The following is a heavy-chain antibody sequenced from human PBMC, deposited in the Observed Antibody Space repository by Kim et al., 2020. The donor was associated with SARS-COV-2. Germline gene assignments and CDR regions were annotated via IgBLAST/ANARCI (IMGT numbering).Heavy chain of an antibody. Sequence: ASVKVSCKTSGYTFTNYYIHWVRQAPGQGLEWMGILNPSVSSTTYAQKFQGRVTMSRDTSTSTAYMELSSLRSEDTAVYYCARDPAWLQVWEPDSWGQGTLVAVSS. V-gene: IGHV1-46*01. CDR2: LNPSVSST. CDR1: GYTFTNYY. CDR3: ARDPAWLQVWEPDS. J-gene: IGHJ4*02. D-gene: IGHD5-12*01.